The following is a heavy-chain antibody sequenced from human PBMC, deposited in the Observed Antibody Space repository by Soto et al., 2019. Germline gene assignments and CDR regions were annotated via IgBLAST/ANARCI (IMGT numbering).Heavy chain of an antibody. J-gene: IGHJ4*02. CDR3: ARGDSSGWVDYFDY. D-gene: IGHD6-19*01. V-gene: IGHV3-30-3*01. Sequence: QVQLVESGGGVVQPGRSLRLSCAASGFTFSSYAMHWVRQAPGKGLEWVAVISYDGSNKYYADSVKGRFTISRDNSKNTLYLQVNSLRAEDTAVYYCARGDSSGWVDYFDYWGQGTLVTVSS. CDR2: ISYDGSNK. CDR1: GFTFSSYA.